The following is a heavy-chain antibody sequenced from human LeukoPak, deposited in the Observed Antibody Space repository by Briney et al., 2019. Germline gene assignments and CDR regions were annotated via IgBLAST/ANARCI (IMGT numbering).Heavy chain of an antibody. V-gene: IGHV1-18*01. J-gene: IGHJ4*02. CDR2: ISAYNGNT. CDR3: ARGPRQQQPWNTGFY. D-gene: IGHD6-13*01. CDR1: GYTFTSYG. Sequence: VASVKVSCKASGYTFTSYGISWVRQDPGQGLECMGWISAYNGNTNYAQKLQGRVTMTTDTSTSTAYMELRRLRSDDTAVYYCARGPRQQQPWNTGFYWGQGTLVTVSS.